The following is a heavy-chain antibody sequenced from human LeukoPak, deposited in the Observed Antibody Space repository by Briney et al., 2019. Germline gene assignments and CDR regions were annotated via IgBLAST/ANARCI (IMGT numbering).Heavy chain of an antibody. CDR3: ARGRYEQDY. J-gene: IGHJ4*02. CDR2: INHSGST. D-gene: IGHD2-2*01. V-gene: IGHV4-34*01. Sequence: SETLSLTCAVYGGSFSGYYWSWIRQPPGKGLEWIGEINHSGSTNYNPSLKSRVTISVAKNQFSLKLSSVTAADTAVYYCARGRYEQDYWGQGTLVTVSS. CDR1: GGSFSGYY.